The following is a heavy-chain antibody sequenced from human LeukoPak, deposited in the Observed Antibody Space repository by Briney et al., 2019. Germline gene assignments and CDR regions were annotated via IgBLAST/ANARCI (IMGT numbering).Heavy chain of an antibody. CDR1: GASLSTYS. CDR3: ARDTTVASGMQH. Sequence: SETLSLTCSVSGASLSTYSSSWARQSPGKRLEWLGYIYYGGTTNYNPSLKSRVTISADTAKNQFSLRLRSVTAADTAIYYCARDTTVASGMQHWGQGTLVTVSS. CDR2: IYYGGTT. V-gene: IGHV4-59*01. D-gene: IGHD4-23*01. J-gene: IGHJ4*02.